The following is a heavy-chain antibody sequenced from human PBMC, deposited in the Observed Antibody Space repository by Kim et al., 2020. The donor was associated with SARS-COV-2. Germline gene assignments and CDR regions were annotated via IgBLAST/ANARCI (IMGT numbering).Heavy chain of an antibody. J-gene: IGHJ6*01. CDR3: ARDMDRRIMIEVFSRGM. CDR2: IRCSGSTI. Sequence: GGSLRLSCAASGFTFSSYSMHWVRQAPGKGLEWVSYIRCSGSTIYYADSVKGRFTISRDNAKNSLYLQMNSLRAEDTAVYYCARDMDRRIMIEVFSRGM. CDR1: GFTFSSYS. D-gene: IGHD3-22*01. V-gene: IGHV3-48*01.